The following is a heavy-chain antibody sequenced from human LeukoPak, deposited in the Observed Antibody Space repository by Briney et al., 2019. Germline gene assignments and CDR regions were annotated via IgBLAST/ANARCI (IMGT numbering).Heavy chain of an antibody. CDR1: GFTFSSYG. J-gene: IGHJ4*02. D-gene: IGHD3-10*01. Sequence: GGSLRLSCAASGFTFSSYGMHWVRQAPGKGLEWVAFIRYDGSNKYYADSVKGRFTISRDNSKNTLYLQMNSLRAEDTAVYYCAKDNYYGSGRYSYHYWGQGTLVTVSS. V-gene: IGHV3-30*02. CDR3: AKDNYYGSGRYSYHY. CDR2: IRYDGSNK.